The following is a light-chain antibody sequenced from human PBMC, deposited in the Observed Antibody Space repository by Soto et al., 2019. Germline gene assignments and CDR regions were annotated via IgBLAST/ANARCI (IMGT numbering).Light chain of an antibody. CDR2: YAS. CDR1: QSVSTN. J-gene: IGKJ4*01. Sequence: EIVMTQSPATLSVSPGERATLSCRASQSVSTNLAWYQHKPGQAPKLLIYYASTSATGIPATFSGSGSGTEFTLTISSLQSEDSALYYCQQYHDWPRTFGGGTKVEIK. CDR3: QQYHDWPRT. V-gene: IGKV3-15*01.